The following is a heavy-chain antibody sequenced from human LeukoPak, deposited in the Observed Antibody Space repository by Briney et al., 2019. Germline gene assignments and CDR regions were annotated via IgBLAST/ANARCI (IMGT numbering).Heavy chain of an antibody. J-gene: IGHJ4*02. Sequence: GESLKISCKGSGYSFTSYWIGWVRQMLGKGLEWMGTIYPGDSDTRYSPSFQGQVTISADKSISTAYLQWSSLKASDTAMYYCARLTPYDSSGYYSAEHFDYWGQGTLVTVSS. CDR1: GYSFTSYW. D-gene: IGHD3-22*01. CDR3: ARLTPYDSSGYYSAEHFDY. V-gene: IGHV5-51*01. CDR2: IYPGDSDT.